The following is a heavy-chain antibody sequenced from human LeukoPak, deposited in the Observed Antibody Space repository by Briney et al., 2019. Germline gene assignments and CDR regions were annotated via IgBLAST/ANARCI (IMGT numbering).Heavy chain of an antibody. Sequence: PGGSLRLSCAASGFTFSSYSMNWVRQAPGKGLEWVSSISSSSSYIYYADSAKGRFTISRDNAKNSLYLQMNSLRAEDTAVYYCARGYCSGGSCYFNTFDYWGQGTLVTVSS. J-gene: IGHJ4*02. V-gene: IGHV3-21*01. D-gene: IGHD2-15*01. CDR3: ARGYCSGGSCYFNTFDY. CDR1: GFTFSSYS. CDR2: ISSSSSYI.